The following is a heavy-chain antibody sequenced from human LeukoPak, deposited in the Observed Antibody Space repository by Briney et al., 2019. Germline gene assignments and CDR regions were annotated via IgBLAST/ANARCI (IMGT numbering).Heavy chain of an antibody. Sequence: GGSLRLSCAASGFTFSSYSMNWVRQAPGKGLEWVSYITFSSSIIYYADSVKGRFTISRDNSKNTLYLQMNSLRAEDTAVYYCARGSGYDANWFDPWGQGTLVTVSS. CDR3: ARGSGYDANWFDP. J-gene: IGHJ5*02. CDR1: GFTFSSYS. D-gene: IGHD5-12*01. V-gene: IGHV3-48*01. CDR2: ITFSSSII.